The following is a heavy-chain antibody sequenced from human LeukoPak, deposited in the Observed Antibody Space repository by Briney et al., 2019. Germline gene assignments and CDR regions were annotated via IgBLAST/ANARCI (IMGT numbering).Heavy chain of an antibody. D-gene: IGHD6-13*01. J-gene: IGHJ6*02. Sequence: GGSLRLSCGASGFTVSSNYMSWVRQAPGKGLEWVSVLYSGGSTYYADSVKGRFTISRDNSKNTLYLQMNSLRAEDTAVYYCARDRVPSSSWWEDYYYGMDVWGQGTTVTVSS. V-gene: IGHV3-53*01. CDR2: LYSGGST. CDR3: ARDRVPSSSWWEDYYYGMDV. CDR1: GFTVSSNY.